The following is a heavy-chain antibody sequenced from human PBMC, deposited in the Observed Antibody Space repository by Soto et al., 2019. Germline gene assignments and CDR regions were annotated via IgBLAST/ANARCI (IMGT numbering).Heavy chain of an antibody. J-gene: IGHJ2*01. CDR3: VRCYCSVVSCFTCWRFDL. V-gene: IGHV1-18*01. CDR2: ISIEKGDT. CDR1: GYSFATFG. Sequence: QVQVAQSGAEVKKPGASVKVACKASGYSFATFGTSWVRQAPGQGLEWMGWISIEKGDTNSAKKFQDRVTMTTDTSSRTADMVLMSLTSDDTAVYCCVRCYCSVVSCFTCWRFDLWGRGTLVSVSS. D-gene: IGHD2-15*01.